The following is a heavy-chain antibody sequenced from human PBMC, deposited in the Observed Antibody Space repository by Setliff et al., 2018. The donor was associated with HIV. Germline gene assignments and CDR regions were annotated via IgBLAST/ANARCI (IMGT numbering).Heavy chain of an antibody. CDR3: ATSYGSGVAPFDY. V-gene: IGHV1-69*02. J-gene: IGHJ4*02. CDR1: GDTFNSYT. Sequence: ASVMVSCKTSGDTFNSYTINWVRQAPGQGLEWMGRTIPVLSMSNFAHKFQGRGTITADKSTNTAYLRLSGLTSDDTAIYYCATSYGSGVAPFDYWGQGTLVTVSS. D-gene: IGHD3-10*01. CDR2: TIPVLSMS.